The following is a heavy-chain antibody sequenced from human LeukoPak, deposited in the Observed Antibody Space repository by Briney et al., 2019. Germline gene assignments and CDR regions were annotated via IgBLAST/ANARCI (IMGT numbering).Heavy chain of an antibody. CDR2: IKQDGSEK. D-gene: IGHD3-22*01. V-gene: IGHV3-7*01. Sequence: GGSLRLSCAASGFDFSSNWMHWVRHAPGKGLEWVANIKQDGSEKYYVDSVKGRFTISRDNAKNSLYLQMNSLRAEDTAVYYCARGRDYDSSGYYYERPEYYFDYWGQGTLVTVSS. J-gene: IGHJ4*02. CDR3: ARGRDYDSSGYYYERPEYYFDY. CDR1: GFDFSSNW.